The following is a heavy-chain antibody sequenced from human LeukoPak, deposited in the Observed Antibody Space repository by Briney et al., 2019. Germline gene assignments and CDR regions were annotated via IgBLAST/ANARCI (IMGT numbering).Heavy chain of an antibody. V-gene: IGHV3-9*01. CDR3: AKSAGAYYYYYYMDV. CDR1: GFTFDDYA. CDR2: ISWNSGSI. D-gene: IGHD3-10*01. J-gene: IGHJ6*03. Sequence: PGRSLRLSCAASGFTFDDYAMHWVRQAPGKGLEWVSGISWNSGSIGYADSVKGRFTISRDNAKNSLYLQMNSLRAEDTALYYCAKSAGAYYYYYYMDVWGKGTTVTVSS.